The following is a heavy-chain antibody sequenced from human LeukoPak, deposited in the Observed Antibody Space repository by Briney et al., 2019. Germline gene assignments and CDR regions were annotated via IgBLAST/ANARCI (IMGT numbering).Heavy chain of an antibody. V-gene: IGHV3-21*01. CDR3: ARCWGSGRYLFDAFDI. CDR1: GFTFSSYG. Sequence: PGGSLRLSCAASGFTFSSYGMNWVRQAPGKGLEWVSSISSSSSYIYSADSVKGRFTISRDNAKKSLYLEMNSLRAEDTAVYYRARCWGSGRYLFDAFDIWGQGTMVTVSS. D-gene: IGHD1-26*01. CDR2: ISSSSSYI. J-gene: IGHJ3*02.